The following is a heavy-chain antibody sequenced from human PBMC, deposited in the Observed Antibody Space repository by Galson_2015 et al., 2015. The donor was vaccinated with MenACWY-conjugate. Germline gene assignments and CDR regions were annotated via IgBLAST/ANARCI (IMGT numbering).Heavy chain of an antibody. V-gene: IGHV5-51*01. CDR2: ISPGDSNT. D-gene: IGHD1-26*01. J-gene: IGHJ6*02. CDR1: GYYFTSYW. Sequence: QSGAEVKQPGESLKISCKGSGYYFTSYWIAWVRQIPGKGLEWMGLISPGDSNTRYSPSFQGLVTISADKSISTAYLQWSSLKASDTAMYYCARHPPGGRGMDVWGQGTTVTVSS. CDR3: ARHPPGGRGMDV.